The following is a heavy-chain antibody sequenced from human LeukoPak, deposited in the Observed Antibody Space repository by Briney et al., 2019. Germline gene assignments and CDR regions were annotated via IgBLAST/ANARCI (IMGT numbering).Heavy chain of an antibody. CDR1: GGSISSSSYY. J-gene: IGHJ6*02. CDR2: IYSGGSS. CDR3: ARDAGHQLSRRNYYAMDV. D-gene: IGHD2-2*01. Sequence: PSETLSLTCTVSGGSISSSSYYWGWIRQPPGKGLEWIGSIYSGGSSYYNPSLKSRVSTSVDTSNNQFSLKVNSVTAADTAVYYCARDAGHQLSRRNYYAMDVWGQGTTVTVSS. V-gene: IGHV4-39*07.